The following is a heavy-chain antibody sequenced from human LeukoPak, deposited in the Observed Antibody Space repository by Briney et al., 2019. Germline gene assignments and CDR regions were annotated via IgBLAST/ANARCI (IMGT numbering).Heavy chain of an antibody. V-gene: IGHV4-59*01. CDR2: MSYSGSA. Sequence: SETLSLTCAVSVGSISSFYWSWIRQPPGKGLEWIAYMSYSGSANYNPSLKSRVTISLDTSKNPFSLKRTSATAADTAVYYLAGDSGYYDSSGYYALNYFDYWGQGALVTVSS. J-gene: IGHJ4*02. D-gene: IGHD3-22*01. CDR3: AGDSGYYDSSGYYALNYFDY. CDR1: VGSISSFY.